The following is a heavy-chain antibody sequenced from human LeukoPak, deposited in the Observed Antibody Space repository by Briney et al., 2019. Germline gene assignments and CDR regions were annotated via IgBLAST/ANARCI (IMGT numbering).Heavy chain of an antibody. CDR3: AKDAYYDFWSGYYGIDY. Sequence: GGSLRLSCAASGFTFSSYVMHWVRQAPGKGLEWVAIISYDGSNEYYADSVKGRFTISRDNSKNTLYLQMNSLRAEDTAVYYCAKDAYYDFWSGYYGIDYWGQGTLVTVSS. CDR2: ISYDGSNE. V-gene: IGHV3-30*04. J-gene: IGHJ4*02. D-gene: IGHD3-3*01. CDR1: GFTFSSYV.